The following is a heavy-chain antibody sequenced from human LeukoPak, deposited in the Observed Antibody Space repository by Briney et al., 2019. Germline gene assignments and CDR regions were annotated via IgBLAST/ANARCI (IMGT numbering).Heavy chain of an antibody. Sequence: GGSLRPSCAASGFTFSSYGMHWVRQAPGKGLEWVAVIWYDGSNKYYADSVKGRFTIPRDNSKNTLYLQMNSLRAEDTAVYYCARDKAPESRSSSWYWSTPRYYYYGMDVWSQGTTVTVSS. CDR2: IWYDGSNK. J-gene: IGHJ6*02. CDR3: ARDKAPESRSSSWYWSTPRYYYYGMDV. CDR1: GFTFSSYG. V-gene: IGHV3-33*01. D-gene: IGHD6-13*01.